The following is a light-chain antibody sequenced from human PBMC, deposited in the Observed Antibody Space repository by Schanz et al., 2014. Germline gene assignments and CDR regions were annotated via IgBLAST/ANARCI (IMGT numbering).Light chain of an antibody. CDR3: CSYASSNTRRWV. Sequence: QSVLTQPASVSGSPGQSITISCTGTSSDVGGYNYVSWYQQHPGKAPKLMIYDVSNRPSGVSNRFSGSKSGNTASLTISGLQAEDEGDYYCCSYASSNTRRWVFGGGTKLTVL. V-gene: IGLV2-14*01. CDR2: DVS. CDR1: SSDVGGYNY. J-gene: IGLJ3*02.